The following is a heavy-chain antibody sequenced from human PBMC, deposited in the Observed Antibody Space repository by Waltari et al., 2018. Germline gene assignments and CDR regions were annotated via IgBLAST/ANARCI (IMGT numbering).Heavy chain of an antibody. CDR3: ASFSSYYDFWSGYPGAPTD. CDR2: IYYSGST. Sequence: GLEWIGSIYYSGSTYYNPSLKSRVTISVDTSKNQFSLKLSSVTAADTAVYYCASFSSYYDFWSGYPGAPTDWGQGTLVTVSS. J-gene: IGHJ4*02. V-gene: IGHV4-39*01. D-gene: IGHD3-3*01.